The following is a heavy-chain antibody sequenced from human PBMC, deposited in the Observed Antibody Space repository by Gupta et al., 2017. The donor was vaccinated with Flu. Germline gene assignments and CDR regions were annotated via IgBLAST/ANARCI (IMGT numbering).Heavy chain of an antibody. CDR3: ATERSLGENAFDF. J-gene: IGHJ3*01. CDR2: LSDDENLK. Sequence: RQAPGKGLEWVAFLSDDENLKFNADSVRGRFTISRDNSRNTLYLEMNSLRVEDTAVYYCATERSLGENAFDFWGQGTVVTVSS. V-gene: IGHV3-30*04. D-gene: IGHD3-16*01.